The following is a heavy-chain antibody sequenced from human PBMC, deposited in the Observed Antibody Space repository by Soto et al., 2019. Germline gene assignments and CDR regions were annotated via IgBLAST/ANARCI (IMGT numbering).Heavy chain of an antibody. Sequence: PWGSLRLSCEVSGFTFTTYWMHWVRQAAGKGLEWVAVITQDGSGTYYVGSVKGRFTISRDNAKNSLYLQMNTLRAEDTAVYYCARDQGAWGQGTLVTVSS. D-gene: IGHD3-16*01. V-gene: IGHV3-7*01. CDR3: ARDQGA. J-gene: IGHJ5*02. CDR1: GFTFTTYW. CDR2: ITQDGSGT.